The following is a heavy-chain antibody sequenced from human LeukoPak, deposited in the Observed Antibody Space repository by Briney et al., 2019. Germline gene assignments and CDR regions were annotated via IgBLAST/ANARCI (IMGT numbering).Heavy chain of an antibody. D-gene: IGHD6-19*01. V-gene: IGHV4-34*01. CDR2: INHSGST. Sequence: SETLSLTCAVYGGSFSGYYWSWIRQPPGKGLEWIGEINHSGSTNYNPSLKSRVTISVDTSKNQFSLKLSSVTAADTAVYYCARQEYSSGWYHFDYWGQGTLVTVSS. J-gene: IGHJ4*02. CDR1: GGSFSGYY. CDR3: ARQEYSSGWYHFDY.